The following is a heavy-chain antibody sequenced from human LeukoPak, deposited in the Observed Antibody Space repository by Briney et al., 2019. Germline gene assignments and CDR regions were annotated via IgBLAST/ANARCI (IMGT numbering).Heavy chain of an antibody. J-gene: IGHJ3*02. Sequence: SETLSLTCTVSGGSISSYYWSWIRQPPGKGLEWIGYIYYSGSTNYNPSLKSRVTISVDTSKNQFSLKLSSVTAADTAVYYCARVPIVLRYFDWQNDAFDIWGQGTMVSVSS. CDR3: ARVPIVLRYFDWQNDAFDI. D-gene: IGHD3-9*01. CDR1: GGSISSYY. V-gene: IGHV4-59*01. CDR2: IYYSGST.